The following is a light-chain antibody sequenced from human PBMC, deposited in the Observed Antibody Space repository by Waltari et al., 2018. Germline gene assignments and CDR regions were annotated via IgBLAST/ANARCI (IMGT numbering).Light chain of an antibody. CDR2: SAS. V-gene: IGKV1-39*01. CDR3: QQTYSVPHT. J-gene: IGKJ2*01. Sequence: IQMAQSPPSLSASVGDRVNITCRASQRVSSYLNWLQQKSGNAPQVLCYSASSLQPGAPSRFSGSGSGTDFTLTISSLQPEDFATYYCQQTYSVPHTFGQGTKLEIK. CDR1: QRVSSY.